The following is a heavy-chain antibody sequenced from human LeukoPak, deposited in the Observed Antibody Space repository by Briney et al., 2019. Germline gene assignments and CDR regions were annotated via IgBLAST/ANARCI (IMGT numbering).Heavy chain of an antibody. Sequence: GGSQRLSCAASGFTVSSNYMSWVRQAPGKGLEWVSVIYSGGSTYYADSVKGRFTISRDNSKNTLYLQMNSLRAEDTAVYYCAREKGVWGSYRLRNFDYWGQGTLVTVSS. CDR1: GFTVSSNY. D-gene: IGHD3-16*02. CDR3: AREKGVWGSYRLRNFDY. J-gene: IGHJ4*02. CDR2: IYSGGST. V-gene: IGHV3-66*01.